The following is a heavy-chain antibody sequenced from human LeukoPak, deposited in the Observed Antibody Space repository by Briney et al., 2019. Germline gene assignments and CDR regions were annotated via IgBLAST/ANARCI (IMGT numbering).Heavy chain of an antibody. V-gene: IGHV3-23*01. J-gene: IGHJ4*02. CDR2: ISDSGAYT. CDR3: ATAPERTYRLFDY. CDR1: GFTFSSYA. D-gene: IGHD3-16*02. Sequence: NPGGSLRLSCAASGFTFSSYAMTWVRQAPGKGLEWVSAISDSGAYTYYADSVKGRFTISRDNSKNTVYLQMTSLRAEDTAVYYCATAPERTYRLFDYWGQGTLVTVSS.